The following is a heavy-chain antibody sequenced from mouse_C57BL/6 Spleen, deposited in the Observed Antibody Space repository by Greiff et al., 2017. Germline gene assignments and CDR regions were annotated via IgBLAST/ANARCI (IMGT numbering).Heavy chain of an antibody. J-gene: IGHJ2*01. Sequence: EVKLMESGPGLVKPSQSLSLTCPVTGYSITSGYYWNWIRQFPGNKLEWMGYISYDGSNNYNPSLKNRISITRDTSKNQFFLKLNSVTTEDTATYYCARQRGYYDGYYFDYWGQGTTLTVSS. CDR3: ARQRGYYDGYYFDY. CDR2: ISYDGSN. D-gene: IGHD2-3*01. CDR1: GYSITSGYY. V-gene: IGHV3-6*01.